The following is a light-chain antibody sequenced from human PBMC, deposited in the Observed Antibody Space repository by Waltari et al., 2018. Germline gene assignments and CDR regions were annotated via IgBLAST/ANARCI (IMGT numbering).Light chain of an antibody. CDR2: DNN. J-gene: IGLJ1*01. V-gene: IGLV1-51*01. Sequence: QSVLAQPPSVSGDPGQRVTISCIGSTSNIGDFYVYWYQQFPGTAPKALIYDNNKRPSGVSDRFSGSKSGTSASLTITGLQPGDEADYYCGAWDSSLNAYVFGVGTRLTVL. CDR1: TSNIGDFYV. CDR3: GAWDSSLNAYV.